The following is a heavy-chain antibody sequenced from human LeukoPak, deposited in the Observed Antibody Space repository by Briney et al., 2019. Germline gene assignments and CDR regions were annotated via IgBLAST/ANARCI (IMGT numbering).Heavy chain of an antibody. V-gene: IGHV1-8*03. CDR3: ARGNGVFGVVINGPAFDY. Sequence: GASVKVSCKASGYTFTSYDINWVRQATGQGLEWMGWMNPNSGNTGYAQKFQGRVTITRNTSISTAYMELSSLRSEDTAVYYCARGNGVFGVVINGPAFDYWGQGTLVTVSS. CDR2: MNPNSGNT. CDR1: GYTFTSYD. J-gene: IGHJ4*02. D-gene: IGHD3-3*01.